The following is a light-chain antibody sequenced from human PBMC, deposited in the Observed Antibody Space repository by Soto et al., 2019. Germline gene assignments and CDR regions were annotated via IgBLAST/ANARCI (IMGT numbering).Light chain of an antibody. V-gene: IGKV3-15*01. CDR1: QTVSRN. Sequence: EVLMTQSPSTLAVSPGERATLSCRASQTVSRNLAWYQQRPGQAPRLLIYDISNRATGVPARFSGSGSETEFTLTIRSLQSEDFPVYFCQQYNNWPSFGQGTRLEIK. CDR3: QQYNNWPS. CDR2: DIS. J-gene: IGKJ5*01.